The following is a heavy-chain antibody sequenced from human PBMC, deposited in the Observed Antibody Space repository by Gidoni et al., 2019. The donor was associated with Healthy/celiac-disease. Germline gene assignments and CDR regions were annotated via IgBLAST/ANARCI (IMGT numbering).Heavy chain of an antibody. D-gene: IGHD6-25*01. Sequence: QVQLQESGPGLVRPSETLSLICTGSGDSISSYYWSWIRQPPGKGLEWIGYIYHSGTTNYNPSLKSRVTMARDMSKNQFSLKLNSVTAADAAIYYCARGPPRLYFDYWGQGALVTVSS. V-gene: IGHV4-59*01. J-gene: IGHJ4*02. CDR2: IYHSGTT. CDR3: ARGPPRLYFDY. CDR1: GDSISSYY.